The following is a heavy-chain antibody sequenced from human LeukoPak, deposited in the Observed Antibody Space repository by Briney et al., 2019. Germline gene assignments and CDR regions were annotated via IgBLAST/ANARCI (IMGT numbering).Heavy chain of an antibody. D-gene: IGHD4-11*01. CDR1: GFTFSDYY. J-gene: IGHJ4*02. CDR2: ISSSGSTI. Sequence: KAGGSLRLSCAASGFTFSDYYMSWIRQAPGKGLEWVSYISSSGSTIYYADSVKGRFTISRDNAKNSLYLQMNSLRAEDTAVYYCARSPHDYSNYFPYFDYWGQGTLVTVSS. V-gene: IGHV3-11*01. CDR3: ARSPHDYSNYFPYFDY.